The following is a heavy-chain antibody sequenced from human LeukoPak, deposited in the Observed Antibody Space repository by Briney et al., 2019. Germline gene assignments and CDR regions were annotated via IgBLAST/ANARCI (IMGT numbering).Heavy chain of an antibody. D-gene: IGHD2-2*01. CDR1: GFTFSSYA. CDR3: AKGYCSSTSCPFDP. Sequence: PGGSLRLSCAASGFTFSSYAMSWVRQAPGKGLEWVSTISGSGGSPYYADSVKGRFTISRDNSKNTLYLQMNSLRAEDTAVYFCAKGYCSSTSCPFDPWGQGTLVTVSS. CDR2: ISGSGGSP. V-gene: IGHV3-23*01. J-gene: IGHJ5*02.